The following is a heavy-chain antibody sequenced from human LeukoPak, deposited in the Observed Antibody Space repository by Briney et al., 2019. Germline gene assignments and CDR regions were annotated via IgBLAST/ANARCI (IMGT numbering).Heavy chain of an antibody. CDR3: ARDSYTAMGN. J-gene: IGHJ4*02. D-gene: IGHD5-18*01. CDR2: ISSSSSTI. V-gene: IGHV3-48*01. CDR1: GFTFSSFS. Sequence: GGSRRLSCEASGFTFSSFSMNWVGKAQGRGLEWVSYISSSSSTIYYADSVKGRFTISRDNAKNSLYLQMNSLRAEDTAVYYCARDSYTAMGNWGQGTLVTVSS.